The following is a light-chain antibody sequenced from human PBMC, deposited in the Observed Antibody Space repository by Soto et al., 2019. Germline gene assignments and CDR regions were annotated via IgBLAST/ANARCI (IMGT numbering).Light chain of an antibody. CDR1: QSVSNY. Sequence: EILLTQSPATLSLSPGERATLSCRASQSVSNYLAWYQQKPGQAPKLLIYDASNRATGIPARFSGSGSGTDFTLTISSLEHEDVAVSYCQQQSSWPSLTFGGGTKVELK. J-gene: IGKJ4*01. CDR2: DAS. CDR3: QQQSSWPSLT. V-gene: IGKV3-11*01.